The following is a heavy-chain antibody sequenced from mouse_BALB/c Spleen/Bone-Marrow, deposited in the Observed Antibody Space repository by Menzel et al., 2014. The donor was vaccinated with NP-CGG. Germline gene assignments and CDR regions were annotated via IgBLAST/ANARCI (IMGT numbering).Heavy chain of an antibody. CDR2: TSSGGSYT. CDR1: GFTFSSYT. D-gene: IGHD2-4*01. CDR3: TRDDYDGAWFAY. V-gene: IGHV5-6-4*01. Sequence: EVKLKESGGGLVKPGGSLKLSCAASGFTFSSYTMSWVRQTPEKRLEWVATTSSGGSYTYYPDSVKGRFTISRDNAKNTLYLQMSSLKSEDTAMYYCTRDDYDGAWFAYWGQGTLVTVSA. J-gene: IGHJ3*01.